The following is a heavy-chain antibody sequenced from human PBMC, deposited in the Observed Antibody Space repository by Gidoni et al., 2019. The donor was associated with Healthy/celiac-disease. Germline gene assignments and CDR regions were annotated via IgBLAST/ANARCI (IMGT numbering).Heavy chain of an antibody. CDR3: ARDLVGATQDWFDP. Sequence: QVQLVQSGAEVKKPGSSVKVSCKASGGTISSYAISWVRQAPGQGLEWMGGIIPIFGTANYAQKFQGRVTITADESTSTAYMELSSLRSEDTAVYYCARDLVGATQDWFDPWGQGTLVTVSS. CDR1: GGTISSYA. V-gene: IGHV1-69*01. J-gene: IGHJ5*02. CDR2: IIPIFGTA. D-gene: IGHD1-26*01.